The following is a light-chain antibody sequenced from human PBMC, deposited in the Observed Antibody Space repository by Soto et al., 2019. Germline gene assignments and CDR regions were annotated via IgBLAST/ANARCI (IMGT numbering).Light chain of an antibody. J-gene: IGKJ1*01. Sequence: DIQMTQSPSTLSASVGDRVTITCRASQSISSWLAWYQQRPGKAPKLLIYKASSLESGVPSRFSGSGSGTEFTLTISSLQPDDFATHYCQQYNSYSPETFGQGTKVDIK. V-gene: IGKV1-5*03. CDR1: QSISSW. CDR3: QQYNSYSPET. CDR2: KAS.